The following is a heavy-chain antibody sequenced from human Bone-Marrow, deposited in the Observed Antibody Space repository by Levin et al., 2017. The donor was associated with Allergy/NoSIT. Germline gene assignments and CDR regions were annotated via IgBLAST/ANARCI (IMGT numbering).Heavy chain of an antibody. CDR3: AREANFDFWSGPLYHYYYGIDV. V-gene: IGHV3-7*01. J-gene: IGHJ6*02. Sequence: GESLKISCAASGFTFGTHSLTWVRQAPGKGLEWVANIKQDGSEKNYVDSVKGRFTISRDSAKNSLFLQMNSLRAEETAVYYCAREANFDFWSGPLYHYYYGIDVWGQGTTVTVSS. D-gene: IGHD3-3*01. CDR1: GFTFGTHS. CDR2: IKQDGSEK.